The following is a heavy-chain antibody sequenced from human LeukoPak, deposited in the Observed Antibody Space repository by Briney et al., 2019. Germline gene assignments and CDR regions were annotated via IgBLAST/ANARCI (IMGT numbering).Heavy chain of an antibody. J-gene: IGHJ4*02. V-gene: IGHV3-30-3*01. Sequence: PGGSLRLSCAASGFTFSRYTMHWVRQAPGRGLEWVALISDDGSEKYYLDSVKGRFTISRDNSKNTLYLQMNSLRAEDTAVYYCAKGGYYYDSSGYLFDYWGQGTLVTVSS. CDR3: AKGGYYYDSSGYLFDY. CDR2: ISDDGSEK. D-gene: IGHD3-22*01. CDR1: GFTFSRYT.